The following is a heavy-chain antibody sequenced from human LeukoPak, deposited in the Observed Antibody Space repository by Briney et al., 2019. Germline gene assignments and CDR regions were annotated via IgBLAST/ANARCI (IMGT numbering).Heavy chain of an antibody. D-gene: IGHD6-19*01. V-gene: IGHV4-31*03. CDR3: ERALGTGWSQVE. CDR1: GRSISSGDFY. CDR2: IYYSGTT. Sequence: PSETLSLTCTVSGRSISSGDFYWSWIRQHPGKGLEWIGYIYYSGTTYYSPSLKSRVSISLDTTKNQFSLKLSSVTAADTAVYSCERALGTGWSQVEWGQGTLVTVSS. J-gene: IGHJ4*02.